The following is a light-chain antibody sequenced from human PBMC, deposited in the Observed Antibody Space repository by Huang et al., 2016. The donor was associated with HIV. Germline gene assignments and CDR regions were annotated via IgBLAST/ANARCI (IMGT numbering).Light chain of an antibody. CDR1: QSVSTY. CDR3: QQYGNSPPYT. V-gene: IGKV3-20*01. J-gene: IGKJ2*01. CDR2: GSS. Sequence: EIVLTQSPGTLSLSPGERATLSCRASQSVSTYLAWYQQKPGQAPRLLIYGSSSRATGIPDRFSGSGSGTDFTLTSTRLEPEDFAVYYCQQYGNSPPYTFGQGTKLEIK.